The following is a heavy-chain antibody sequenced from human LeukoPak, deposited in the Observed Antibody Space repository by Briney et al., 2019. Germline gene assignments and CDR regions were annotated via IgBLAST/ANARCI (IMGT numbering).Heavy chain of an antibody. J-gene: IGHJ4*02. CDR1: GFTSSSYS. Sequence: PGGSLRLSCAASGFTSSSYSMNWVRQAPGKGLEWVSYISSSSSTIYYADSVKGRFTISRDNAKNSLYLQMNSLRAEDTAVYYCAKASSVTAKRTYYFDYWGQGTLVTVSS. V-gene: IGHV3-48*01. D-gene: IGHD2-21*02. CDR2: ISSSSSTI. CDR3: AKASSVTAKRTYYFDY.